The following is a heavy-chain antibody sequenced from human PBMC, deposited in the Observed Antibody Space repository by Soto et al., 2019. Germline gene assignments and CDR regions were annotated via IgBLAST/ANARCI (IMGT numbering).Heavy chain of an antibody. D-gene: IGHD1-7*01. CDR2: FDPEDGET. CDR1: VYTLTELS. J-gene: IGHJ6*02. V-gene: IGHV1-24*01. Sequence: XSVKVSCKVSVYTLTELSMHWVRQAPGKGLEWMGGFDPEDGETIYAQKFQGRVTMTEDTSTDTAYMELSSLRSEDTAVYYCATVWHVTGTTWYYYGMDVWGQGTTVTVSS. CDR3: ATVWHVTGTTWYYYGMDV.